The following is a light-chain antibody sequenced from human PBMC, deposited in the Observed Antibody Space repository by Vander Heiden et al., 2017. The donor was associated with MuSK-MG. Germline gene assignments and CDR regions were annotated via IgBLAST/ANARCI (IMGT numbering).Light chain of an antibody. CDR1: INDVGGYNY. V-gene: IGLV2-14*03. CDR2: DVN. J-gene: IGLJ1*01. Sequence: SSLTQPAPVPGSPGPSPTTSCTGTINDVGGYNYGSWYQQHPGNAPTLMFYDVNNRPSGVSHRFAASKSCNTASLTISGLQAEDEADYYCSSYTTGSTDVFGPGTKVSVL. CDR3: SSYTTGSTDV.